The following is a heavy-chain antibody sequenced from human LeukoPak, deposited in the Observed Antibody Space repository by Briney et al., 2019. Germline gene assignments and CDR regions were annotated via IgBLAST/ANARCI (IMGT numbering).Heavy chain of an antibody. CDR2: ISAYNVNT. Sequence: ASVKVSCTASVYTLTRYYMHWVRQAPGQGLEWMGWISAYNVNTNYAQKLQGRVTMTTDTSTSTAYMELRSLRSDDTAVYYCARVIPLQYYYYYYMDVWGKGTAVSVSS. CDR1: VYTLTRYY. CDR3: ARVIPLQYYYYYYMDV. J-gene: IGHJ6*03. V-gene: IGHV1-18*04. D-gene: IGHD4-11*01.